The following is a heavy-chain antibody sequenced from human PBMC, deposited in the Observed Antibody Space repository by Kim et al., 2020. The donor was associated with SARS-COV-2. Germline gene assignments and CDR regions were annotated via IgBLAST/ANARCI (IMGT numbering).Heavy chain of an antibody. CDR3: ARDFDSSGWYYFDY. Sequence: GGSLRLSCAASGFTFSSYSMNWVRQAPGKGLEWVSSISSSSSYIYYADSVKGRFTISRDNAKNSLYLQMNSLRAEDTAVYYCARDFDSSGWYYFDYWGQGTLVTVSS. D-gene: IGHD6-19*01. CDR2: ISSSSSYI. CDR1: GFTFSSYS. V-gene: IGHV3-21*01. J-gene: IGHJ4*02.